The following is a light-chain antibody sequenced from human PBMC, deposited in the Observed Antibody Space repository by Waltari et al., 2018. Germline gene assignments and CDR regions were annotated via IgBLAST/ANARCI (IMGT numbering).Light chain of an antibody. CDR1: ELPRQY. V-gene: IGLV3-10*01. CDR2: EDT. J-gene: IGLJ1*01. Sequence: SYELTQTPSVSVSPGQTARITCPGHELPRQYSYWFQQKSGQAPRLVIYEDTKRPAGIPERFSGSSSGTVATLTITGAQVDDEADYYCYSSDSTGLRVFGGGTTVVVL. CDR3: YSSDSTGLRV.